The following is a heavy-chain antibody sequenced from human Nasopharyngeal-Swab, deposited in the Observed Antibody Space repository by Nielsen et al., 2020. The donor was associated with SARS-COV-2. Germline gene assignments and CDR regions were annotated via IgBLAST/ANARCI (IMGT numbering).Heavy chain of an antibody. CDR1: GFTFSSYE. CDR2: ISSSGSTI. J-gene: IGHJ4*02. D-gene: IGHD3-16*02. CDR3: AREALSLEDY. V-gene: IGHV3-48*03. Sequence: GGSLRLSCAASGFTFSSYEMNWVRQAPGKGLEWVSYISSSGSTIYYADPVKGRFTISRDNSKNSLYLQMNSLRAEDTAVYYCAREALSLEDYWGQGTLVTVSS.